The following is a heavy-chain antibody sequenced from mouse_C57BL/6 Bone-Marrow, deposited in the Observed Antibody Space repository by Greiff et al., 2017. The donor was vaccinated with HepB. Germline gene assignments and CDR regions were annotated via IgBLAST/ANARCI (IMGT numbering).Heavy chain of an antibody. Sequence: EVQRVESGGGLVQPGGSLKLSCAASGFTFSDYYMYWVRQTPEKRLEWVAYISNGGGSTYYPDTVKGRFTISRDNAKNTLYLQMSRLKSEDTAMYYCARKENYSNYGGFAYWGQGTLVTVSA. V-gene: IGHV5-12*01. CDR3: ARKENYSNYGGFAY. CDR1: GFTFSDYY. J-gene: IGHJ3*01. D-gene: IGHD2-5*01. CDR2: ISNGGGST.